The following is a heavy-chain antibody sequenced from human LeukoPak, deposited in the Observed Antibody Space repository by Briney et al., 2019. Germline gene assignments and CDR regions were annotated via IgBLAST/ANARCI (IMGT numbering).Heavy chain of an antibody. CDR3: AGESFDI. CDR1: GFTFSSYA. Sequence: GGSLRLSCAASGFTFSSYALDWVRQAPGKGLDWVAVISKDGNSQNYAYSVKGRFTISRDNSKNTLYLQMNSLRPEDTAVYYCAGESFDIWGQGTTVTVSS. J-gene: IGHJ3*02. V-gene: IGHV3-30*04. CDR2: ISKDGNSQ.